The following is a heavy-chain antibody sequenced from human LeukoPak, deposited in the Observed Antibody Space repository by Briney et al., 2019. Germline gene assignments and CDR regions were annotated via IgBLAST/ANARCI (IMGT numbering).Heavy chain of an antibody. CDR1: GYTFTGYY. CDR3: ARVRGHYFLRDAFDI. Sequence: GASVTVSCKASGYTFTGYYMHWVRQAPGQGLEWMGWINPNSGGTNYAQKFQGRVTMTRDTSISTAYMELSRLRSDDTAVYYCARVRGHYFLRDAFDIWGQGTMVTVSS. D-gene: IGHD2/OR15-2a*01. CDR2: INPNSGGT. J-gene: IGHJ3*02. V-gene: IGHV1-2*02.